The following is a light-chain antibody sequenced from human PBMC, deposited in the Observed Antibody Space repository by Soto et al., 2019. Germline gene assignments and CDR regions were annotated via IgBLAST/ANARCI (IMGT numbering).Light chain of an antibody. V-gene: IGLV1-51*01. J-gene: IGLJ1*01. CDR1: SSNIGNNY. CDR2: DNN. CDR3: GTWDSSLSAYV. Sequence: QPVLTQPPSVSAAPGQKVTISCSGSSSNIGNNYLSWYQQLPGTAPKLLIYDNNKRPSGIPDRFSGSKSGTSATLGITGLQTGDEADYYCGTWDSSLSAYVFGTGTKLTVL.